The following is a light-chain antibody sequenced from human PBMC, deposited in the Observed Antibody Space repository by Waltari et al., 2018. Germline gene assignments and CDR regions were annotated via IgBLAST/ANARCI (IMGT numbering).Light chain of an antibody. J-gene: IGKJ3*01. CDR1: QDIRNW. V-gene: IGKV1-12*01. CDR3: QQANSFPIT. CDR2: ATS. Sequence: DIQMTQSPSSVSASVGDRVTITCRASQDIRNWLAWYQQKPGKAPNLLIYATSSLQTGVPSRFSGSGSRTEFTLTISSLQPEDFATYYCQQANSFPITFGPGTKVDIK.